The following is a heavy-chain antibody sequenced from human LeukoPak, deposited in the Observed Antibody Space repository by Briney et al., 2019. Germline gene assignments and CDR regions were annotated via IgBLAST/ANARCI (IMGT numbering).Heavy chain of an antibody. J-gene: IGHJ4*02. CDR1: GASISSYY. CDR2: IYYSGST. Sequence: SETLSLTCTVSGASISSYYWSWIRQPPGKGLEWIGYIYYSGSTYYNPSLKSRVTISVDTSKNQFSLKLSSVTAADTAVYYCARGNLAVAGIDFDYWGQGTLVAVSS. D-gene: IGHD6-19*01. CDR3: ARGNLAVAGIDFDY. V-gene: IGHV4-59*12.